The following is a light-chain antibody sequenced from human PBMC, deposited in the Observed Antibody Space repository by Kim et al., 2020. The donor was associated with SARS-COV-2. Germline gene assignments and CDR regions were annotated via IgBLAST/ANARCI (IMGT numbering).Light chain of an antibody. CDR2: GAS. Sequence: EIVMTQSPATLSVSPGERATLSCRASQSVSSNLAWYQQKPGQAPRLLIYGASIRATGIPARFSGSGSGTEFTLTISILQSEDFAVYYCQQYNNWPPLFTCGPGTKVDIK. CDR1: QSVSSN. V-gene: IGKV3D-15*03. CDR3: QQYNNWPPLFT. J-gene: IGKJ3*01.